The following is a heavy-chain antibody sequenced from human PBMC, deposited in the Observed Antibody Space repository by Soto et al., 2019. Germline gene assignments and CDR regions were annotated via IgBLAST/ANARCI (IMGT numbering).Heavy chain of an antibody. V-gene: IGHV4-59*08. Sequence: SDTLSLTCTVSGGSISSYYWSWIRQPPGKGLEWIGYIYYSGSTNYNPSLKSRVTISVDTSKNQFSLKLSSVTAADTAVYYCARHEEYYYYYYYMDVWGKGTTVTVSS. CDR2: IYYSGST. CDR1: GGSISSYY. CDR3: ARHEEYYYYYYYMDV. J-gene: IGHJ6*03.